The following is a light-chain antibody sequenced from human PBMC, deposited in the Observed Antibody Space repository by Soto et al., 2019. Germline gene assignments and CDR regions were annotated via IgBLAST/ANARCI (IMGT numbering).Light chain of an antibody. V-gene: IGKV3-20*01. J-gene: IGKJ4*01. Sequence: EIVMTQSPATLSVSPGERATLSCRASQSVSSSLAWYQQKPGQAPRLLIYGASSRATGIPDRFSGSGSGTDFTLTISRLEPEDFAVYYCQQYGSSPRLTFGGGTKVDIK. CDR1: QSVSSS. CDR3: QQYGSSPRLT. CDR2: GAS.